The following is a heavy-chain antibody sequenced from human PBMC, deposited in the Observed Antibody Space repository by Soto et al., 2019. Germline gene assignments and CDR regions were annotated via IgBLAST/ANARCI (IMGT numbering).Heavy chain of an antibody. V-gene: IGHV4-31*03. Sequence: SETLSLTCTVSGGSISSGGYYWSWIRQHPGKGLEWIGYIYYSGSTYYNPSLKSRVTISVDTSKNQFSLKLSSVTAADTAVYYCAGVSGVRGVIRWFDPWGQGTLLTVSS. CDR2: IYYSGST. CDR1: GGSISSGGYY. J-gene: IGHJ5*02. D-gene: IGHD3-10*02. CDR3: AGVSGVRGVIRWFDP.